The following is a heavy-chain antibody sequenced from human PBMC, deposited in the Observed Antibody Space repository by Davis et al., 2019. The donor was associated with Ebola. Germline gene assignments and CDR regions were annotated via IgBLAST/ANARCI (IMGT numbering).Heavy chain of an antibody. J-gene: IGHJ6*02. V-gene: IGHV1-18*04. D-gene: IGHD3-9*01. Sequence: ASVKVSCKASGYTFTSYGITWVRQAPGQGLEWMGWISAYNGNTNYAQKLQGRVTMTTDTSTSTAYMELRSLRSDDTAVYYCARGTDFDWLSSLYYYYGMDVWGQGTTVTVSS. CDR3: ARGTDFDWLSSLYYYYGMDV. CDR2: ISAYNGNT. CDR1: GYTFTSYG.